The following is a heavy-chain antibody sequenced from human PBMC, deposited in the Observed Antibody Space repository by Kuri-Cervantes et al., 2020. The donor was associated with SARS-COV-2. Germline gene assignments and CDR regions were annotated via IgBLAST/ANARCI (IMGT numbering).Heavy chain of an antibody. D-gene: IGHD2-2*01. CDR1: GYSISSGYY. V-gene: IGHV4-38-2*02. CDR2: IYHSGST. Sequence: GSLRLSCTVSGYSISSGYYWGWIRQPPGKGLEWIGSIYHSGSTYYNPSLKSRVTISVDTSKNHFSLSLTSVTAADTAVYFCARETPVGYFDYWGQGALVTVSS. CDR3: ARETPVGYFDY. J-gene: IGHJ4*02.